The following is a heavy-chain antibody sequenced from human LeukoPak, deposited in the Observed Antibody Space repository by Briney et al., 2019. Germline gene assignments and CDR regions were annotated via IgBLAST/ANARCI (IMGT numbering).Heavy chain of an antibody. V-gene: IGHV4-4*07. D-gene: IGHD3-3*01. CDR1: GGSISSYY. CDR3: ARDRRENDFWSGYTKNWFDP. Sequence: SETLSLTCTVSGGSISSYYWSWIRQPAGRGLGWIGRIYTSGSTNYNPSLKSRVTMSVDTSKNQFSLKLSSVTAADTAVYYCARDRRENDFWSGYTKNWFDPWGQGTLVTVSS. J-gene: IGHJ5*02. CDR2: IYTSGST.